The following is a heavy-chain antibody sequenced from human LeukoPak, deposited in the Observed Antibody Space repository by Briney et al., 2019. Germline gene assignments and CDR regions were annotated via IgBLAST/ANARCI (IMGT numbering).Heavy chain of an antibody. J-gene: IGHJ4*02. Sequence: SETLSLTCTVSGGSISSGSYYWSWIRQPAGKGLEWIGRIYTSGSTNYNPSLKSRVTISVDTSKNQFSLKLSSVTAADTAVYYCGRNAAYNLDYWGQGTLVTVSS. V-gene: IGHV4-61*02. CDR3: GRNAAYNLDY. CDR2: IYTSGST. CDR1: GGSISSGSYY. D-gene: IGHD1-14*01.